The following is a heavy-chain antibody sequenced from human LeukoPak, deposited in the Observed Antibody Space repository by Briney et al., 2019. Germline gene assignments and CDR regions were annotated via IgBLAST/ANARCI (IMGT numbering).Heavy chain of an antibody. CDR1: GFTFSSYS. CDR2: ISSSSSSYI. V-gene: IGHV3-21*01. D-gene: IGHD6-13*01. J-gene: IGHJ5*02. Sequence: GGSLRLSCSASGFTFSSYSMIWVRQAPGKGLEGFLSISSSSSSYIYYSDAVKGRFTISRENVKTTMYPQMTSLRDENTAVYYCAREEGSWYYSVYSNNWFDPWGQGTLVTVSS. CDR3: AREEGSWYYSVYSNNWFDP.